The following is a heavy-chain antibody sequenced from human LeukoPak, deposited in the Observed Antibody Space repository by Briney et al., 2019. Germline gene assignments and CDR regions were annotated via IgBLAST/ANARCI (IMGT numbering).Heavy chain of an antibody. Sequence: ASVKVSCKASGYTFTSYGISWVRQAPGQGLEWMGWISAYNGNTNYAQKLQGRVTMTTDTSTSTAYMELSSLRSEDTAVYYCARVAASRSSSPWFDPWGQGTLVTVSS. V-gene: IGHV1-18*01. CDR3: ARVAASRSSSPWFDP. D-gene: IGHD6-6*01. CDR1: GYTFTSYG. J-gene: IGHJ5*02. CDR2: ISAYNGNT.